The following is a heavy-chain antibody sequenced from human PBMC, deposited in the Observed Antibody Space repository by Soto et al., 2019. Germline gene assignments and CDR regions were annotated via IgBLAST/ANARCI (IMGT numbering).Heavy chain of an antibody. CDR2: ISAYNGNT. V-gene: IGHV1-18*01. CDR3: ARDSRYYDFWSGSLSYGMDV. Sequence: ASVKVSCKASGYTFTSYGISWVRQAPGQGLEWMGWISAYNGNTNYAQKLQGRVTMTTDTSTSTAYMELRSLKSDDTAVYYCARDSRYYDFWSGSLSYGMDVWGQGTKVTV. D-gene: IGHD3-3*01. J-gene: IGHJ6*02. CDR1: GYTFTSYG.